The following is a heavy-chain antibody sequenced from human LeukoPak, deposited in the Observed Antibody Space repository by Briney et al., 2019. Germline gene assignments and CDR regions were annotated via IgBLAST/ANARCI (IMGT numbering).Heavy chain of an antibody. Sequence: KSSETLSLTCTVSGGSISSSSYYWGWIRQPPGKGLEWIGSIYYSGSTYYNPSLKSRVTISVDTSKNQFSLKLSSVTAADTAVYYCARVTMVRGVIGWFDPWGQGTLVTVSS. CDR2: IYYSGST. V-gene: IGHV4-39*07. J-gene: IGHJ5*02. CDR1: GGSISSSSYY. CDR3: ARVTMVRGVIGWFDP. D-gene: IGHD3-10*01.